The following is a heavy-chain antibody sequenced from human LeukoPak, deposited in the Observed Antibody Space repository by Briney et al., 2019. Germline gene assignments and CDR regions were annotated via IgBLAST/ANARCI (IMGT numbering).Heavy chain of an antibody. J-gene: IGHJ3*02. CDR3: ARDPYDRTPLGAFDI. V-gene: IGHV3-33*01. Sequence: PGGSLRLSCAASGFTFSSNGMHWFRQAPGKGLEWVAVIWYDGSNKYYADSVKGRFTISRDNSKNTLYLQMNSLRAEDTAVYYCARDPYDRTPLGAFDIWGQGTMVTVSS. D-gene: IGHD3-22*01. CDR2: IWYDGSNK. CDR1: GFTFSSNG.